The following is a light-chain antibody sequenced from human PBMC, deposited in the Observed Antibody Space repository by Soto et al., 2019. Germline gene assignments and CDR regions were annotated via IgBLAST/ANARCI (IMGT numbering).Light chain of an antibody. CDR1: QSVSSY. V-gene: IGKV3-20*01. CDR2: DTS. J-gene: IGKJ4*01. Sequence: EIVLTQSPGTLSLSVGERVTISCRASQSVSSYLAWYQQTPGQAPRLLIYDTSNMDTGAPARFSGSGSGTDFTLTISSLEPEDFAVYYCQKYESAPLTFGGGTKVEIK. CDR3: QKYESAPLT.